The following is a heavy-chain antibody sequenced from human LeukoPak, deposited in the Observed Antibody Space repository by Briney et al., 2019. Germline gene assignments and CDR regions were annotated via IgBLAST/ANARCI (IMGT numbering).Heavy chain of an antibody. V-gene: IGHV3-21*01. CDR3: AKAGGGSNSGYKSDY. CDR2: ISSSGVYI. D-gene: IGHD3-22*01. J-gene: IGHJ4*02. CDR1: GFTFSSYS. Sequence: GGSLRLSCAASGFTFSSYSMNWVRQAPGKGLEWVSSISSSGVYIYYADSVKGRFTISRDNAKNSLSLQMNSLRAEDTAVYYCAKAGGGSNSGYKSDYWGQGTLVTVSS.